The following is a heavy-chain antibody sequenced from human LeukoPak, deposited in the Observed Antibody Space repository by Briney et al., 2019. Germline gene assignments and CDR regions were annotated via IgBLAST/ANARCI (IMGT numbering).Heavy chain of an antibody. J-gene: IGHJ4*02. D-gene: IGHD3-22*01. CDR3: AKNLVSGYVRIDY. CDR2: ISGSGGST. Sequence: GGSLRLSCAASGFTFSSYAMSWVRQAPGRGLEWVSSISGSGGSTYYADSVKGWFTISRDNSKNTLYLQMNNLRVEDTAVYYCAKNLVSGYVRIDYWGQGTLVTVSS. V-gene: IGHV3-23*01. CDR1: GFTFSSYA.